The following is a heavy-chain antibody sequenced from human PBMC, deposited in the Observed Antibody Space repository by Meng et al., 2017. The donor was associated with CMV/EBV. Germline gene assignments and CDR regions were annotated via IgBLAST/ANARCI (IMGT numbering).Heavy chain of an antibody. Sequence: GESLKISCAASGFTFSSYGMHWVRQAPGKGLEWVAFIRYDGINKYYADSVKGRFTISRDNSKNTLYLQMNSLRAEDTAVYYCAKDSVRGITIFGVVNLGGWFDPWGQGTLVTVSS. CDR1: GFTFSSYG. CDR3: AKDSVRGITIFGVVNLGGWFDP. J-gene: IGHJ5*02. V-gene: IGHV3-30*02. D-gene: IGHD3-3*01. CDR2: IRYDGINK.